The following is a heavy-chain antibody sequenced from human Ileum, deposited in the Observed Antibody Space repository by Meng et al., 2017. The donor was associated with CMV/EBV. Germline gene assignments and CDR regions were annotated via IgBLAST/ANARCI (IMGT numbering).Heavy chain of an antibody. Sequence: GESLKISCAASGFTFSSYWMSWVRQAPGKGLEWVANIKQDGSEKYYVDSVKGRFTISRDNAKNSLYLQMNSLRAEDTAVYYCARLVVPAASKYYYYYYGMDVWGQGTTVTVSS. J-gene: IGHJ6*02. CDR2: IKQDGSEK. CDR3: ARLVVPAASKYYYYYYGMDV. CDR1: GFTFSSYW. D-gene: IGHD2-2*01. V-gene: IGHV3-7*01.